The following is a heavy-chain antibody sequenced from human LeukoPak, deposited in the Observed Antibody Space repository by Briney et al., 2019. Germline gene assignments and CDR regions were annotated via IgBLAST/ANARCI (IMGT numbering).Heavy chain of an antibody. CDR1: GGSISSGSYY. Sequence: SETLSLTCTVSGGSISSGSYYWSWIRQPAGKGLEWFGRIYTSGSTNYNPSLKSRVTISVDTSKNQFSLKLSSVTAADTAVYYCARRGTSCYTVPCYFDYWGQGTLVTVSS. D-gene: IGHD2-2*02. CDR2: IYTSGST. V-gene: IGHV4-61*02. J-gene: IGHJ4*02. CDR3: ARRGTSCYTVPCYFDY.